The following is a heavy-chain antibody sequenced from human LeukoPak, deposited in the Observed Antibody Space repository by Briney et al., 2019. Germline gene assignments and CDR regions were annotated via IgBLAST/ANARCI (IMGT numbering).Heavy chain of an antibody. V-gene: IGHV1-2*02. Sequence: ASVKVSCKASGYTFTGYDMHWVRQAPGQGLEYVGWINPNTGDTKPAQNFQGRVTLTRDTSISTAYMELSSLRSDDSALYYCAGEFCSGGSCRQGFDFWGQGTLVTVSS. CDR1: GYTFTGYD. D-gene: IGHD2-15*01. CDR2: INPNTGDT. CDR3: AGEFCSGGSCRQGFDF. J-gene: IGHJ4*02.